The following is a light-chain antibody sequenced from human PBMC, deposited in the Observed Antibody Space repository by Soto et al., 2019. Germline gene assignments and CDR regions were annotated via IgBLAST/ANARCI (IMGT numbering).Light chain of an antibody. Sequence: EFVLTQSPGTLSLSPGERATLSCRASQTVRNNYLAWYQQKIGQAPRLLIYDVSNRATDIPARFSGSGSGTDFTLTISSPEPEDFAVYYCQQRNPLTFGGGTKVEIK. CDR2: DVS. CDR1: QTVRNNY. V-gene: IGKV3-11*01. CDR3: QQRNPLT. J-gene: IGKJ4*01.